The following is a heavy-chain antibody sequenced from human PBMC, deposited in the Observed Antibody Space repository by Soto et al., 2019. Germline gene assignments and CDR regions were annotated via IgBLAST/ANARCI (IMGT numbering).Heavy chain of an antibody. D-gene: IGHD3-9*01. Sequence: QVQLVQSGAEVKKPGSSVKVSCKASGGTFSSSAISWVRQAPGQGLEWMGGIIPIFGTANYAQKFQGRVTITADKSTSTADMELSRLRSEDTAVYYCARAPINYDILTGYYNVDYYYGMDVWGQGTTVTVSS. J-gene: IGHJ6*02. V-gene: IGHV1-69*06. CDR3: ARAPINYDILTGYYNVDYYYGMDV. CDR1: GGTFSSSA. CDR2: IIPIFGTA.